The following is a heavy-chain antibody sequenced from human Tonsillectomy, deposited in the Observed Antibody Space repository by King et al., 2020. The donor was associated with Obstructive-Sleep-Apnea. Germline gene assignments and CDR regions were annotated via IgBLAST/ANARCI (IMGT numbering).Heavy chain of an antibody. CDR2: IKKQSDGGTA. D-gene: IGHD1-14*01. J-gene: IGHJ4*02. CDR3: TTDNHFVFTF. Sequence: VQLVESGGGLVKPGGSLRLSCAVSEFPFTDAWMNWVRQAPGKGLEWVGRIKKQSDGGTADYAAPVKGRFTISRDDSKTTLYLQMNSLKIEDTAVYYCTTDNHFVFTFWGQGTLVTVSS. CDR1: EFPFTDAW. V-gene: IGHV3-15*01.